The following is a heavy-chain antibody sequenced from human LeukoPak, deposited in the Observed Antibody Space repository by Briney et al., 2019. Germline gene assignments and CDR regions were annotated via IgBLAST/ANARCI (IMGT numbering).Heavy chain of an antibody. CDR2: TRYDRIDK. J-gene: IGHJ4*02. D-gene: IGHD2-2*01. CDR3: EKDHCTSRSGDDYFDY. CDR1: GFSLGSYG. V-gene: IGHV3-30*02. Sequence: GGSLRLSCTASGFSLGSYGMHWVRQAPGKGPEWVAFTRYDRIDKYYADSVKGRFTISRDNSKNTLYLQMNSLRVEDTAVYYCEKDHCTSRSGDDYFDYWGQGTLVTVSS.